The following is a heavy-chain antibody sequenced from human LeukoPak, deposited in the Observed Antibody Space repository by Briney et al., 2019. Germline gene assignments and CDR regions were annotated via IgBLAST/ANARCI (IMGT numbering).Heavy chain of an antibody. D-gene: IGHD3-9*01. V-gene: IGHV3-30*02. J-gene: IGHJ4*02. CDR1: GFTFNNYG. CDR2: IRYDGNNK. Sequence: GGSLTLSCAASGFTFNNYGIHWVRQAPGKGLEWVAFIRYDGNNKYYADSVRGRFTISRDNSKNMLYLQMNSLRAEDTAVYYCAKCSAYYDILTGYYREYYFDYWGQGTLVTVSS. CDR3: AKCSAYYDILTGYYREYYFDY.